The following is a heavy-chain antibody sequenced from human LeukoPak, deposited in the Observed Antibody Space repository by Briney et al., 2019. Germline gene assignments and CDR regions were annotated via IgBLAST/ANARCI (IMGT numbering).Heavy chain of an antibody. J-gene: IGHJ4*02. CDR1: GFTFSNSW. CDR2: IKQDGSEK. CDR3: ARDMGDY. D-gene: IGHD3-10*01. V-gene: IGHV3-7*01. Sequence: SGGSLRLSCAAPGFTFSNSWMSWVPQTPGKGLEWVANIKQDGSEKYYVDSVKGRFTISRDNAKNSLYLQMNSLRAEDTAVYYCARDMGDYWGQGTLVTVSS.